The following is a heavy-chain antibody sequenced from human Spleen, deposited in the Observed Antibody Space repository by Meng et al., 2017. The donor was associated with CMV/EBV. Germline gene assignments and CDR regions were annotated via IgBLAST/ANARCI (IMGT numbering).Heavy chain of an antibody. D-gene: IGHD3-22*01. CDR3: AGHYYDSSGRPFDY. Sequence: SETLSLTCTVSGYSISSGYYWGWIRQPPGKGLEWIGSIYHSGSTYYNPSLKSRVTISVDTSKNQFSLKLSSVTAADTAVYYCAGHYYDSSGRPFDYWGQGTLVTVSS. CDR1: GYSISSGYY. V-gene: IGHV4-38-2*02. CDR2: IYHSGST. J-gene: IGHJ4*02.